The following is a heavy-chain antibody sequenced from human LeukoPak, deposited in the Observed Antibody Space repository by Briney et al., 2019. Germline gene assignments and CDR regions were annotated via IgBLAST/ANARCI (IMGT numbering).Heavy chain of an antibody. J-gene: IGHJ3*02. Sequence: GASVKVSCKVSGYTLTELSMHWVRQAPGKGLEWMGGFDPEDGETIYAQKFQGRVTMTEDTSTVTAYMELSSLRSEDTAVYYCATGLMVRGVLDAFDIWGQGTMVTVSS. CDR1: GYTLTELS. V-gene: IGHV1-24*01. D-gene: IGHD3-10*01. CDR3: ATGLMVRGVLDAFDI. CDR2: FDPEDGET.